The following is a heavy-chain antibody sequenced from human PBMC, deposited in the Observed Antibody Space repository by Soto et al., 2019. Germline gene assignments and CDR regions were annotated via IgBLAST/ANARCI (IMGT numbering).Heavy chain of an antibody. V-gene: IGHV1-18*04. CDR3: ARGGSSSWYGAFDI. Sequence: SVKVSCKASGYTFTTYGISWVRQAPGQGLEWMGWISTYNGNTNYAQKFQGRVTMTTDTPTSTAYMELRSLRSDDTAVYYCARGGSSSWYGAFDIWGQGTMVTVSS. CDR2: ISTYNGNT. CDR1: GYTFTTYG. D-gene: IGHD6-13*01. J-gene: IGHJ3*02.